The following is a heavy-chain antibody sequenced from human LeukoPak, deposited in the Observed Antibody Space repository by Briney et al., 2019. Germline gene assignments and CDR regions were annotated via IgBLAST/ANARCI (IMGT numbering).Heavy chain of an antibody. CDR1: GFTFSNYA. Sequence: GGSLRLSCAASGFTFSNYAMHWVRQAPGKGLKWVAVISYDGSNQYYADSVKGQFTVSRDNSKNTLYLQMNSLRTEDTAVFYCACGLQSATTKFDWGQGTLVTVSS. V-gene: IGHV3-30-3*01. CDR2: ISYDGSNQ. CDR3: ACGLQSATTKFD. D-gene: IGHD1-26*01. J-gene: IGHJ4*02.